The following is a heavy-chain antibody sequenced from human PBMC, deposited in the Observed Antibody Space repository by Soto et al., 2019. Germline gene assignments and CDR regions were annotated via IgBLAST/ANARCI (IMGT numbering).Heavy chain of an antibody. Sequence: EVQLLESGGGLVQPGGSLRLSCAASGFPFSTYAMNWARQAPGKGLEWVSAISGSGGDTYSADSVRGRFTISRDKSKNTLYLQMNSLRAEDTALYYCAKSLIAPRPKGFSADSWGQGTLVTVSS. CDR3: AKSLIAPRPKGFSADS. D-gene: IGHD6-6*01. CDR2: ISGSGGDT. J-gene: IGHJ4*02. V-gene: IGHV3-23*01. CDR1: GFPFSTYA.